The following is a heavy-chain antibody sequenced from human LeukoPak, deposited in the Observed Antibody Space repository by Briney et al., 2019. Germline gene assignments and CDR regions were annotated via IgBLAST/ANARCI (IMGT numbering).Heavy chain of an antibody. CDR1: GGTFSSYA. CDR3: ASSSGYDFWRALRNWFDP. V-gene: IGHV1-69*13. CDR2: IIPIFGTA. Sequence: ASVKVSCKASGGTFSSYAISWVRQAPGQGLEWMGGIIPIFGTANYAQKFQGRVTTTADESTSTAYMELSSLRSEDTAVYYCASSSGYDFWRALRNWFDPWGQGTLVTVSS. D-gene: IGHD3-3*01. J-gene: IGHJ5*02.